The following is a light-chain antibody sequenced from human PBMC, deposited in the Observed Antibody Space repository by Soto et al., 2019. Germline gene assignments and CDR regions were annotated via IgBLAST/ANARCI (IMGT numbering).Light chain of an antibody. J-gene: IGLJ3*02. CDR2: EVS. CDR1: SSDVGDYEH. V-gene: IGLV2-18*02. Sequence: QSALTQPPSVSGSPGQSVTISCTVTSSDVGDYEHVSWYQQAPGTAPKLMIYEVSNRPSGVSNRFSGSKSGNTASLTISGLQAEDEADYYCSSYTSSSTRVFGGGTKLTVL. CDR3: SSYTSSSTRV.